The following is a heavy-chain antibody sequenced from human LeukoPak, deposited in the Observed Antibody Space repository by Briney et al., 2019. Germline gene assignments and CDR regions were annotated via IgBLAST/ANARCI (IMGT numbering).Heavy chain of an antibody. CDR2: IKQDGSEE. D-gene: IGHD1-1*01. J-gene: IGHJ4*02. Sequence: PGGSLRLSCAASGFTFSSYWMSWVRQAPGKGLEWVANIKQDGSEENYVDSVKGRFTISRDNAKNSLYLQMNSLRAEDTAVYYCVSTATFDYWGQGTLVTVSS. CDR1: GFTFSSYW. V-gene: IGHV3-7*02. CDR3: VSTATFDY.